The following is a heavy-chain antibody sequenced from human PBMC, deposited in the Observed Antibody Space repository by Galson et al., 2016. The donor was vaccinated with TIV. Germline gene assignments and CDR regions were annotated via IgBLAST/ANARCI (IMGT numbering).Heavy chain of an antibody. Sequence: SLRLSCAASGFSLEDYAMHWVRQAPGKGLEWVSGISWNSGNVGYVDSVKGRFTISRDNAKNSLYLQMNSLRAEDTALYFCARELGTHYDSYYYGMVVWGQRTTVTVSS. CDR2: ISWNSGNV. D-gene: IGHD5-12*01. CDR3: ARELGTHYDSYYYGMVV. CDR1: GFSLEDYA. J-gene: IGHJ6*02. V-gene: IGHV3-9*01.